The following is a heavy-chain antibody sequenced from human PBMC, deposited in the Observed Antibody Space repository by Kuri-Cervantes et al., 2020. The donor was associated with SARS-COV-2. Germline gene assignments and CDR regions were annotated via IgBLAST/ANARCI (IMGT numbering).Heavy chain of an antibody. CDR1: GGTFGSYG. V-gene: IGHV1-69*06. CDR3: AREKGENYYYYYYMDV. CDR2: IIPFFGTA. Sequence: SVKVSCKASGGTFGSYGFSWVRQAPGQGLEWMGRIIPFFGTANYAQKFQDRVTITADKSTSTAYMELSSLRSEDTAVYYCAREKGENYYYYYYMDVRGKGTTVTVSS. J-gene: IGHJ6*03.